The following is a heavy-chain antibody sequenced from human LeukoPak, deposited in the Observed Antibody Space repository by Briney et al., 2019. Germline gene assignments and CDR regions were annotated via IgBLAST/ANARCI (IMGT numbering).Heavy chain of an antibody. D-gene: IGHD6-13*01. CDR1: GFTFDDYA. V-gene: IGHV3-9*01. CDR2: ISWNSGSI. Sequence: PGGSLRLSCAASGFTFDDYAMHWVRQAPGKGLEWVSGISWNSGSIGYADSVKGRFTISRDNAKNSLYLQMNSLRAEDTALYYCAKGIGYSSSFDYWGQGTLVTVSS. CDR3: AKGIGYSSSFDY. J-gene: IGHJ4*02.